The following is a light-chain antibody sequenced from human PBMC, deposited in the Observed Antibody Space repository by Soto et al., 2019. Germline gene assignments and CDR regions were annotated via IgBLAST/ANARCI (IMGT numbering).Light chain of an antibody. CDR2: DAS. J-gene: IGKJ4*01. V-gene: IGKV3-11*01. CDR3: QQSNKLPPLT. CDR1: PSVSNS. Sequence: ESVLTQSPATLSLSPGERATLSCRASPSVSNSLAWYQHKPGQAPRLLIYDASNRATGVPTRFSGSGSGTDFTLSISSLEPEDFAVYYCQQSNKLPPLTFGGGTRVEIK.